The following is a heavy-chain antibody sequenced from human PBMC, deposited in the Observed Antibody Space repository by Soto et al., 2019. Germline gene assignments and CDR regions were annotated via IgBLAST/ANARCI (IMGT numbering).Heavy chain of an antibody. CDR3: ARHHYGDYVVH. J-gene: IGHJ4*02. D-gene: IGHD4-17*01. CDR1: GGSISSYY. CDR2: IYYSGST. Sequence: LSLTCTVSGGSISSYYWSWIRQPPGKGLEWIGYIYYSGSTNYNPSLKSRVTISVDTSKNQFSLKLSSVTAADTAVYYCARHHYGDYVVHWGQGTLVTVSS. V-gene: IGHV4-59*08.